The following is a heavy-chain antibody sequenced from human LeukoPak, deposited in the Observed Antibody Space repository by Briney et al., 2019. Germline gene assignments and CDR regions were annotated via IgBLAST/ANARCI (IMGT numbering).Heavy chain of an antibody. V-gene: IGHV4-4*07. CDR1: VCPIRSYD. J-gene: IGHJ4*02. CDR3: ARHHGWAWYFDY. CDR2: IYTSGST. D-gene: IGHD1-26*01. Sequence: SETLSLTCRASVCPIRSYDWSWIRQPAGKGLEWIGRIYTSGSTNYNPSLKSRVSMSVDTSKNHFSLTMSSVTAADTAVCFCARHHGWAWYFDYWGQGTLVTVSS.